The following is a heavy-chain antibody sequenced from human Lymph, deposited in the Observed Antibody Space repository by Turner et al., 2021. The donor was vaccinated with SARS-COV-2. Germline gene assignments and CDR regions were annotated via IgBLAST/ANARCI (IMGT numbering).Heavy chain of an antibody. CDR3: AKGRRFGMDV. J-gene: IGHJ6*02. V-gene: IGHV3-9*01. Sequence: DVQLVESGGGLVQSGRPLRVSCPASGFTFDEYAMHWVRQAPGKGLEWVSGISWNSGSIGYADSVKGRFTISRDNAKNSLYLQMNSLRAEDTALYYCAKGRRFGMDVWGQGTTVTVSS. CDR1: GFTFDEYA. CDR2: ISWNSGSI.